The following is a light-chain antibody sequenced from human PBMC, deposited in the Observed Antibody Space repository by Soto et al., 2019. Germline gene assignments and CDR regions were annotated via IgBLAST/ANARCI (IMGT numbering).Light chain of an antibody. CDR3: CSYAGSYSYV. J-gene: IGLJ1*01. Sequence: QSALTQPRSVSGSPGQSVTISCTGNTSDVGGYNYVSWYQQHPGKAPKIMIYDVTKRPSGVPDRFFGSKSGNTASLTISGLQAEDEADYYCCSYAGSYSYVFGTGTKLTVL. CDR2: DVT. V-gene: IGLV2-11*01. CDR1: TSDVGGYNY.